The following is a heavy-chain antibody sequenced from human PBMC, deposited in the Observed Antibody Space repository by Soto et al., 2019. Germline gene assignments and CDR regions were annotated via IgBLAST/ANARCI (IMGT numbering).Heavy chain of an antibody. V-gene: IGHV1-69*01. Sequence: QVQLVQSGAEVKKPGSSVKVSCKASGGTFSSYAISWVRQAPGQGLEWMGGIIPIFGTANYAQKVQGRVNITADESKSTSYMELRSLRSKDRAVYYRASGGGGSPQRTDLFYYWGQGTLVTVSS. CDR1: GGTFSSYA. J-gene: IGHJ4*02. CDR3: ASGGGGSPQRTDLFYY. D-gene: IGHD1-26*01. CDR2: IIPIFGTA.